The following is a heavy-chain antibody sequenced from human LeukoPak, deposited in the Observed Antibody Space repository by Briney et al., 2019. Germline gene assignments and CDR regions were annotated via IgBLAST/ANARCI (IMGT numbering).Heavy chain of an antibody. Sequence: SETLSLTCTVSGGCISSSSYYWGWIRQPPGKGLEWIGSIYYSGSTYYNPSLKSRVTISVDTSKNQFSLKLSSVTAADTAVYYCARRHSGPIDYWGQGTLVTVSS. J-gene: IGHJ4*02. CDR3: ARRHSGPIDY. V-gene: IGHV4-39*07. CDR1: GGCISSSSYY. CDR2: IYYSGST. D-gene: IGHD1-26*01.